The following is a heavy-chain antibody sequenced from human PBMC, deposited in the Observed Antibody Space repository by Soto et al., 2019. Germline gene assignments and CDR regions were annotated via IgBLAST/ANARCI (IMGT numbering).Heavy chain of an antibody. V-gene: IGHV1-46*01. CDR3: ARRQQLGHFDY. J-gene: IGHJ4*02. D-gene: IGHD6-13*01. Sequence: GASVKVSCKASGYTFTSYYMHWVRQAPGQGLEWKGIINPSGGDTTYAQKFQGRVTMTRDTSTSTVYMELSSLRSEDTAVYYCARRQQLGHFDYWGQGTLVTVSS. CDR1: GYTFTSYY. CDR2: INPSGGDT.